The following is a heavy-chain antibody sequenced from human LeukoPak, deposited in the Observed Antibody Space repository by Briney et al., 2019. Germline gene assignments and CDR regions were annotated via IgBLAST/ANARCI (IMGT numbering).Heavy chain of an antibody. CDR2: IWYDGSNK. CDR3: AKSLYSSDWMFDY. D-gene: IGHD6-19*01. J-gene: IGHJ4*02. Sequence: PGGSLRLSCAASGFTFSSYGMHWVRQAPGKGLEWVAVIWYDGSNKYYADSVKGRFTISRDNSKNTLYLQMNSLRAEDTAVYYCAKSLYSSDWMFDYWGQGTLVTVSS. V-gene: IGHV3-33*06. CDR1: GFTFSSYG.